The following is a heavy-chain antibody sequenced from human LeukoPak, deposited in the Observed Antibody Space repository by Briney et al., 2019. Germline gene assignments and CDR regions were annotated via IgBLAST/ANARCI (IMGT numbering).Heavy chain of an antibody. Sequence: SEALSLTCTVSGASISSHSWSWIRQPPGKGLEWIGNFYNNERPRYNPALKSRVTMSEDPSKNHFSLTLTSVTAADTAVYYCARVIVYETIGYYYSYWGQGTLVTVSS. D-gene: IGHD3-22*01. CDR1: GASISSHS. CDR2: FYNNERP. CDR3: ARVIVYETIGYYYSY. J-gene: IGHJ4*02. V-gene: IGHV4-59*11.